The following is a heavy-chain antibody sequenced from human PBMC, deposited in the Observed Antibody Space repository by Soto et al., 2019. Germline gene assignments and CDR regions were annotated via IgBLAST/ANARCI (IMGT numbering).Heavy chain of an antibody. J-gene: IGHJ4*02. V-gene: IGHV3-9*01. D-gene: IGHD1-26*01. CDR3: AKDILSCPSGFDS. CDR2: ISWNSGS. Sequence: EVQLVESGGGLVQPGRSLRLSCAASGFTFDDYAMHWVRQPPGKGLEWVSGISWNSGSDYADSVKGRFTISRDNAKNPLYLQKNSLRAEDKALYLCAKDILSCPSGFDSWGQGTLVTVSS. CDR1: GFTFDDYA.